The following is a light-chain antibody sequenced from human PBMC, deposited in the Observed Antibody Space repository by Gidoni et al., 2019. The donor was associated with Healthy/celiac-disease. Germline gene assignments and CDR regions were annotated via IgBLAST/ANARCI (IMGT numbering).Light chain of an antibody. V-gene: IGLV3-19*01. J-gene: IGLJ3*02. CDR2: GKN. Sequence: SSELTQDPAVSVALGQTVRITCRGDSRRSYYAGWYQQKPGQAPVLVLYGKNDRPSGLPDRFSGSSAGNTASFTITGAQAEDDAYYYCTSRDSSGNIWVFGGGTKLTVL. CDR1: SRRSYY. CDR3: TSRDSSGNIWV.